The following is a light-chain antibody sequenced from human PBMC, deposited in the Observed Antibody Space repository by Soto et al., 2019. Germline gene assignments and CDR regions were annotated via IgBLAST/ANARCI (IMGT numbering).Light chain of an antibody. CDR3: AAWDDSLNGVV. Sequence: HSVLTQPPSASGTPGQRVTISCSGSSSNIGSDSVNWYQQLPGTAPKLLIYRNNQRPSGVPDRLSGSKSGTSASLAISGLQSEDEADYYCAAWDDSLNGVVFGGGTKLTVL. J-gene: IGLJ2*01. CDR1: SSNIGSDS. CDR2: RNN. V-gene: IGLV1-44*01.